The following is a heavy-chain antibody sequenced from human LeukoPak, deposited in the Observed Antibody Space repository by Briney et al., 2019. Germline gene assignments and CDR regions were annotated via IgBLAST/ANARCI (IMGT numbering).Heavy chain of an antibody. CDR1: GYTFTSYD. D-gene: IGHD3-10*01. V-gene: IGHV1-8*02. CDR3: ARMHYYDSGGSNWFDP. Sequence: GASVKVSCKASGYTFTSYDINWVRQATGQVLEWMGWMNPNSGNTVFAQKFQGRVTMTANTSINTAYMELSSLRSEDTAVYYCARMHYYDSGGSNWFDPWGQGTLVTVSS. CDR2: MNPNSGNT. J-gene: IGHJ5*02.